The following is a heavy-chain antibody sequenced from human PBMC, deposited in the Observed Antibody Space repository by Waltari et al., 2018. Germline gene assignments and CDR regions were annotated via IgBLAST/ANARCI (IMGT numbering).Heavy chain of an antibody. D-gene: IGHD3-16*01. J-gene: IGHJ5*02. CDR1: GYTFPGSS. CDR2: INPNIGGT. V-gene: IGHV1-2*06. CDR3: ASFVSVSTP. Sequence: QVQLVQSGAEVKTPGASVPVSCKASGYTFPGSSMHWVVQAPGQVLEWMGRINPNIGGTNYAQKFQGRFTMTSDTSISTAYMELSRLRADDTAGYYCASFVSVSTPWGQGTLVTVSS.